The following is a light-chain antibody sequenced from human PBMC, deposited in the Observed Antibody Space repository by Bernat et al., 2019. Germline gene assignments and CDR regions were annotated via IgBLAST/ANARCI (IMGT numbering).Light chain of an antibody. Sequence: QSVVTQPPSASGTPGQRVTISCSGSSSNIGSNYVYWYQQVPGTAPKLLIYSNNQRPSGVPDRFSGSKSGTSASLAISGLQSEDEADYYCAAWDDSLTSRVFGGGTKLTVL. J-gene: IGLJ3*02. CDR1: SSNIGSNY. CDR2: SNN. CDR3: AAWDDSLTSRV. V-gene: IGLV1-47*02.